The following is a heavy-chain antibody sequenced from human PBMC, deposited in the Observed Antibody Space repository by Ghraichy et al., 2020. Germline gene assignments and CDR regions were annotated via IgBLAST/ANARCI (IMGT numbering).Heavy chain of an antibody. CDR1: GFTFSGSW. CDR3: AKSDHFDN. Sequence: WGSLRLSCAASGFTFSGSWMHWVRQAPGKGLVWVSRIKSDGSTTVYADSVKGRFTISRDNAKNTLFLQMNSLRAEDTALYYCAKSDHFDNWGQGTLVTVSS. V-gene: IGHV3-74*01. D-gene: IGHD2-21*02. CDR2: IKSDGSTT. J-gene: IGHJ4*02.